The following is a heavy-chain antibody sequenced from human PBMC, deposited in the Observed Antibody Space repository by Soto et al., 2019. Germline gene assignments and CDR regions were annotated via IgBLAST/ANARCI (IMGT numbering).Heavy chain of an antibody. V-gene: IGHV1-18*01. CDR1: GYTFTSYG. CDR2: ISAYNGNT. D-gene: IGHD2-15*01. CDR3: AREPHLFFVVDGREFDY. J-gene: IGHJ4*02. Sequence: QVQLVQSGAEVKKPGASVKVSCKASGYTFTSYGISWVRQAPGQGLEWMGWISAYNGNTNYAQKLQGRVTMTTDTSTSTAYMELRSLRSADTAVDYCAREPHLFFVVDGREFDYWGQGTLVTVSS.